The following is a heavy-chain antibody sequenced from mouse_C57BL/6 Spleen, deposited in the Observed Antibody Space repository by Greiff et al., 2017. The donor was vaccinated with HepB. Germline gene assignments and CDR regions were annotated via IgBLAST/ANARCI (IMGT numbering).Heavy chain of an antibody. CDR1: GYAFSSSW. D-gene: IGHD1-1*01. V-gene: IGHV1-82*01. CDR3: AGSTVVATDYAMDY. CDR2: IYPGDGDT. Sequence: QVQLQQSGPELVKPGASVKISCKASGYAFSSSWMNWVKQRPGKGLEWIGRIYPGDGDTNYNGKFKGKATLTADKSSSTAYMQLSSLTSEDSAVYFCAGSTVVATDYAMDYWGQGTSVTVSS. J-gene: IGHJ4*01.